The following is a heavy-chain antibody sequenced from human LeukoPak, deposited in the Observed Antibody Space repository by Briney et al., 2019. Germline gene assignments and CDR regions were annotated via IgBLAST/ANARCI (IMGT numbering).Heavy chain of an antibody. CDR1: GFTFSTSV. CDR2: INPRSNFI. D-gene: IGHD3-22*01. J-gene: IGHJ4*02. Sequence: GGSLRLSCSASGFTFSTSVMSWVRQAPGKALVWVSSINPRSNFIDYAGSVRGRFTISRGNARNSLYLQMNSLRAEDTAVYYCATSGRPQDSSGYYYYAYWGQGTLVTVSS. V-gene: IGHV3-21*06. CDR3: ATSGRPQDSSGYYYYAY.